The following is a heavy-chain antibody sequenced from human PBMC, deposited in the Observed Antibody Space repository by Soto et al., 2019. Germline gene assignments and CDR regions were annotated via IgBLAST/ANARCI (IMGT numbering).Heavy chain of an antibody. Sequence: QVQLVESGGGVVQPGRSLRLSCAASGFTFSSYGMHWVRQAPGKGLEWVAVISYDGSNKYYADSVKGRFTISRDNSKNTLYLQMNSLRAEDTAVYYCVSGYSYGYIDYWGQGTLVTVSS. CDR2: ISYDGSNK. J-gene: IGHJ4*02. D-gene: IGHD5-18*01. CDR3: VSGYSYGYIDY. V-gene: IGHV3-30*03. CDR1: GFTFSSYG.